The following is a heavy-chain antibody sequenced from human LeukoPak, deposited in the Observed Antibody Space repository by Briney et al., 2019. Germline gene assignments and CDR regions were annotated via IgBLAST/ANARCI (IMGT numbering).Heavy chain of an antibody. CDR2: IIPIFGTA. D-gene: IGHD3-22*01. Sequence: SVKVSCKASGGTFSSYAISWVRQAPGQGLEWMGGIIPIFGTANYAQKFQGRVTITTDESTSTAYMELSSLRSEDTAVYYCARLYDSSGCSDYWGQGTLVTVSS. CDR1: GGTFSSYA. CDR3: ARLYDSSGCSDY. J-gene: IGHJ4*02. V-gene: IGHV1-69*05.